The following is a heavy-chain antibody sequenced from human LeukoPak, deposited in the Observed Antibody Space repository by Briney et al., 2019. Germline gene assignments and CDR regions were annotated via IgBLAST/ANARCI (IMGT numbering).Heavy chain of an antibody. V-gene: IGHV3-21*01. D-gene: IGHD2-2*01. CDR2: ISTSSRYI. Sequence: GGSLRFSCAASGFTLSNYDMNWVRQAPGKGLEWVSSISTSSRYIYYKDSARGRFTISRDDAKNSLYLEMNSLRAEDTAVYYCARADCSSSTCYLRRSWFDPWGEGTLVSVSS. CDR1: GFTLSNYD. J-gene: IGHJ5*02. CDR3: ARADCSSSTCYLRRSWFDP.